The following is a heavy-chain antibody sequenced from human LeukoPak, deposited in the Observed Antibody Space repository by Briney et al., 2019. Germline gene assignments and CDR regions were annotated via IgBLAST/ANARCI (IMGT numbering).Heavy chain of an antibody. CDR2: MNPNSGAT. V-gene: IGHV1-8*01. D-gene: IGHD7-27*01. J-gene: IGHJ4*02. CDR1: GYTFTSYD. CDR3: ARAPHSWGFDY. Sequence: ASVKVSCKASGYTFTSYDFNWLRQATGQGPEWMGWMNPNSGATGYAQKFQGRITMTRSASINTAYMELTDLRSEDTAVYYCARAPHSWGFDYWGQGTLVTVSS.